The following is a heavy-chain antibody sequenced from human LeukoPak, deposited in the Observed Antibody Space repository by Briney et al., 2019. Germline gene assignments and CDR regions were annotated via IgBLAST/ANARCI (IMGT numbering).Heavy chain of an antibody. D-gene: IGHD1-26*01. J-gene: IGHJ5*02. Sequence: PSETLSLTCTISGGSISTYYWSWIRQPPGKGLEWIGYIYYTGSTSYNPSLKSRVTMSLDASKNQFSLELNSVTPADTAVYYCARGGNYWPQWWFDPWGRGTLVSVSS. CDR2: IYYTGST. CDR3: ARGGNYWPQWWFDP. CDR1: GGSISTYY. V-gene: IGHV4-59*01.